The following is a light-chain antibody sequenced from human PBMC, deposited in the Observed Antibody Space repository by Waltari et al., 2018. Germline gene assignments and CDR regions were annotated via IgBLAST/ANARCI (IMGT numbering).Light chain of an antibody. V-gene: IGKV1-12*01. CDR3: QQTTSFPPN. J-gene: IGKJ4*01. CDR2: DAT. Sequence: DIQMTQSPSSVSASVGDRVTLTCRASMGIDIWLAWYQQKPGQDPKLLIYDATRLQSGVPSRFSGSGSGTEFTLTITTLQPEDLASYYCQQTTSFPPNFGGGTKVEI. CDR1: MGIDIW.